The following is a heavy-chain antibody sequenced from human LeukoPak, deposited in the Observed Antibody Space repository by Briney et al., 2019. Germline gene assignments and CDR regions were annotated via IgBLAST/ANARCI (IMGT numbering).Heavy chain of an antibody. V-gene: IGHV4-34*01. CDR3: GRVRAGSSSPSVRDAFDI. J-gene: IGHJ3*02. Sequence: AGSLTLSCAASGFTFSSYGMSWVRHPQPQGQELIGEINHSESTNFNPSLKSRVTISVDTSKNQFSLKLSSVTAADTAVYYCGRVRAGSSSPSVRDAFDIWGQGTMVTVSS. CDR1: GFTFSSYG. CDR2: INHSEST. D-gene: IGHD6-6*01.